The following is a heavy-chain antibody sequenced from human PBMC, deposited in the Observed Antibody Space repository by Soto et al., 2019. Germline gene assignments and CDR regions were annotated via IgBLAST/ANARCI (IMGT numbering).Heavy chain of an antibody. Sequence: WGSLRLSCLASGFSLSNSGMFWVRQAPGKGLEWISYISRSHSAIYYADSVKGRFTMSRDNAKNSIFLQMNSLTDEDRAVYYCATEGPNGHIPYYSENWGQGVTVSVSS. CDR1: GFSLSNSG. CDR2: ISRSHSAI. CDR3: ATEGPNGHIPYYSEN. V-gene: IGHV3-48*02. D-gene: IGHD4-4*01. J-gene: IGHJ4*02.